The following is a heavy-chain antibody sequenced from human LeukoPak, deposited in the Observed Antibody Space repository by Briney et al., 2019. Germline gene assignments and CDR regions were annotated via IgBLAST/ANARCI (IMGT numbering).Heavy chain of an antibody. J-gene: IGHJ4*02. Sequence: PSETLSLTCTVSGGSISSGNYYWTWIRQPPGKGLEWIGYIYYSGSTNYNPSLKSRVTISVDTSKNQFSLKLSSVTAADTAVYYCARTGPYYDLDYWGQGTLVTVSS. D-gene: IGHD3-22*01. V-gene: IGHV4-61*01. CDR3: ARTGPYYDLDY. CDR2: IYYSGST. CDR1: GGSISSGNYY.